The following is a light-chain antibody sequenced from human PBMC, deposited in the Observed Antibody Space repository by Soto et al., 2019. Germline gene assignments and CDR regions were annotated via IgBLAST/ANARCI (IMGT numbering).Light chain of an antibody. Sequence: QSVLTQPRSVSGSPGQSVTISCTGTSSDVGGYNYVSWYQRHPGKAPKLIISDVTKRPSGVPDRFSGSKSGNTASLTISELQAEDEADYDCCSYAGSDILIFGGGTKLTVL. V-gene: IGLV2-11*01. J-gene: IGLJ2*01. CDR2: DVT. CDR1: SSDVGGYNY. CDR3: CSYAGSDILI.